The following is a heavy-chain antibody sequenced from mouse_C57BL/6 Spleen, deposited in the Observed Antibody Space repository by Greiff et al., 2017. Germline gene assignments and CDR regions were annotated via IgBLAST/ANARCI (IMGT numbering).Heavy chain of an antibody. CDR2: ISYSGST. CDR1: GYSITSDY. Sequence: EVMLVESGPGLAKPSQTLSLTCSVTGYSITSDYWNWIRKFPGNKLEYMGYISYSGSTYYNPSLKSRISITRDTSKNQYYLQLNSVTTEDTATYYCARSIYYGNPYFDYWGQGTLVTVSA. V-gene: IGHV3-8*01. D-gene: IGHD2-1*01. J-gene: IGHJ3*01. CDR3: ARSIYYGNPYFDY.